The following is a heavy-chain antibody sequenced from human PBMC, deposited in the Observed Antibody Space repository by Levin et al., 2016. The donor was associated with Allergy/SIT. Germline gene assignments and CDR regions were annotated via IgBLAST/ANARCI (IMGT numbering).Heavy chain of an antibody. V-gene: IGHV1-18*01. Sequence: ASVKVSCKASGDSFTSYGVSWVRQAPGQGLEWMGWISTYNGNTNYGRKFQGRVIMTTDTSTSTVYMELRSLTSDDTAVYYCAISRRKPYCGGLTCYDPFDYWDQGTLVTVSS. CDR2: ISTYNGNT. CDR1: GDSFTSYG. J-gene: IGHJ4*02. D-gene: IGHD2-21*01. CDR3: AISRRKPYCGGLTCYDPFDY.